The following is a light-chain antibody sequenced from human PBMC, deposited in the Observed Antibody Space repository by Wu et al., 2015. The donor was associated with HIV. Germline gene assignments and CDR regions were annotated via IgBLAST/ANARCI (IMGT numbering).Light chain of an antibody. V-gene: IGKV3-11*01. J-gene: IGKJ4*01. CDR2: DAS. CDR3: QQRENWPLT. CDR1: QSVGSY. Sequence: VLTQSPATLSLSPGERATLSCRASQSVGSYLAWYQQKPGQTPRPLIFDASYRAPGTPARFSGSGSGTDFTLTISSLEPEDFAVYYCQQRENWPLTFGGGTKVEIK.